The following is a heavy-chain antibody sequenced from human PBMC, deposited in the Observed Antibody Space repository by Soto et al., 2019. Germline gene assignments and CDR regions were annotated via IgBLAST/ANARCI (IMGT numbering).Heavy chain of an antibody. CDR2: IYYSGST. CDR1: GGSISSSSYY. CDR3: ARHYSYYDFWSGSPGAFDD. V-gene: IGHV4-39*01. J-gene: IGHJ4*02. Sequence: PSETLSLTCTVSGGSISSSSYYWGRIRQPPGKGLEWIGSIYYSGSTYYNPSLKSRVTISVDTSKNQFSLKLSSVTAADTAVYYCARHYSYYDFWSGSPGAFDDWGQGTLVTVSS. D-gene: IGHD3-3*01.